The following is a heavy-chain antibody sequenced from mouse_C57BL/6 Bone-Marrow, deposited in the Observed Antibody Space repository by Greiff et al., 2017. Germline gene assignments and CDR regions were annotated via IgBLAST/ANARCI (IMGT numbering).Heavy chain of an antibody. CDR2: IHPNSGST. CDR1: GYTFTSYW. D-gene: IGHD3-2*02. CDR3: AAQTAQAGFAY. Sequence: LQQPGAELVKPGASVKLSCKASGYTFTSYWMHWVKQRPGQGLEWIGMIHPNSGSTNYNEKFKSKATLTVDKSSSTAYMQLSSLTSEDSAVYYCAAQTAQAGFAYWGQGTLVTVSA. J-gene: IGHJ3*01. V-gene: IGHV1-64*01.